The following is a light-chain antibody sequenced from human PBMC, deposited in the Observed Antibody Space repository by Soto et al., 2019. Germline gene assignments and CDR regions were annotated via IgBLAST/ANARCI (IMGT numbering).Light chain of an antibody. CDR1: QSVSSSY. CDR2: GAS. CDR3: QQYGSSPWT. V-gene: IGKV3-20*01. J-gene: IGKJ1*01. Sequence: VLTQAPDTLSVSPGEIATLSFRASQSVSSSYLAWYQQKPGQAPRLLIYGASSRATGIPDRFSGSGSGTDFTLTISRLEPEDFAVYYCQQYGSSPWTFGQGTKVDIK.